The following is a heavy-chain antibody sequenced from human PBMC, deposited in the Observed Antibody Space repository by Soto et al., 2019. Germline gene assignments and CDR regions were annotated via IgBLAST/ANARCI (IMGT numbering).Heavy chain of an antibody. CDR1: GYTFTSYY. CDR2: INPSGGST. V-gene: IGHV1-46*01. CDR3: TRAPLGIIVAPDF. D-gene: IGHD3-22*01. J-gene: IGHJ4*02. Sequence: GASVKVSCKASGYTFTSYYMRWVRQAPGQGLEWMGIINPSGGSTSYAQKFQGRVTMTRDTSISTTYMELSSLTSEDTAVYYCTRAPLGIIVAPDFWGQGTLVTVSS.